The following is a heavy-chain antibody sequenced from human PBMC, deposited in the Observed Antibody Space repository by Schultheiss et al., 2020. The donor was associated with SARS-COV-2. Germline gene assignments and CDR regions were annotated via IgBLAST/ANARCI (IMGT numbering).Heavy chain of an antibody. CDR3: ASSSSWYQVYFQQ. CDR1: GYTFTGYY. CDR2: INPNSGGT. Sequence: ASVKVSCKASGYTFTGYYMHWVRQAPGQGLEWMGWINPNSGGTNYAQKFQGRVTMTRDTSISTAYMELSRLRSDDTAVYYCASSSSWYQVYFQQWGQGTLVTVAS. J-gene: IGHJ1*01. V-gene: IGHV1-2*02. D-gene: IGHD6-13*01.